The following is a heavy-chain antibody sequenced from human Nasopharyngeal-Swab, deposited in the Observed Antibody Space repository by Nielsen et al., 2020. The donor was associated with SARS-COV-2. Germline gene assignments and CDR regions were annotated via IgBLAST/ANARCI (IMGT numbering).Heavy chain of an antibody. Sequence: LTRAASGFTFSSYAMSWVLQAPGKGLEGVSAISGSGGSTYYADSVKGRFTISRDNSKNTLYLQMNSLRAEDTAVYYCAKGLTGNDYWGQGTMVTVSS. CDR3: AKGLTGNDY. V-gene: IGHV3-23*01. J-gene: IGHJ4*02. CDR2: ISGSGGST. CDR1: GFTFSSYA. D-gene: IGHD3-9*01.